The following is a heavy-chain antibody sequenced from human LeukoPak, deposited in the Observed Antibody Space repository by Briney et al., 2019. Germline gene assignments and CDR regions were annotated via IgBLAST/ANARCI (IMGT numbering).Heavy chain of an antibody. CDR1: GDSISSGSYY. CDR3: ASGPTTGYYYYMDV. D-gene: IGHD7-27*01. Sequence: SQTLSLTCTVSGDSISSGSYYWSWIRQPAGKGLEWIGRIYGTGSTNYNPSLKSRVTISVDTSKNQFSLKLSSVTAADTAVYHCASGPTTGYYYYMDVWGKGTTVTVSS. V-gene: IGHV4-61*02. J-gene: IGHJ6*03. CDR2: IYGTGST.